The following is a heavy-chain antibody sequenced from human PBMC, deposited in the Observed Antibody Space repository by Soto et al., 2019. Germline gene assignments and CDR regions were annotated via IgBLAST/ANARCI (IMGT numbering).Heavy chain of an antibody. Sequence: EVQLLESGGGLVQPGGSLRLSCAASGFTFSSYAMSWVRQAPGKGLEWVSAISGSGGSTYYADSVKGRFTISRDNSKNTLYLQMNRLSAEDTAGYYCAKSERGSGGYLGQGTLVTVSS. CDR2: ISGSGGST. CDR3: AKSERGSGGY. V-gene: IGHV3-23*01. CDR1: GFTFSSYA. D-gene: IGHD1-1*01. J-gene: IGHJ4*02.